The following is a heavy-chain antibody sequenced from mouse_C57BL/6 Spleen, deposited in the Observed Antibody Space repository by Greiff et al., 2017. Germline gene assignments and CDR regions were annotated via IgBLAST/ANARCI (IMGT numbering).Heavy chain of an antibody. D-gene: IGHD2-4*01. Sequence: EVQVVESVAELVRPGASVKLSCTASGFNIKNTYMHWVKQRPEQGLEWIGRIDPANGNTKYAPKLQGKATITADTSSNPAFLQLSSLTSEDDAIYYCGREGICYDYDGFAYWGQGTLVTVSA. CDR2: IDPANGNT. V-gene: IGHV14-3*01. J-gene: IGHJ3*01. CDR1: GFNIKNTY. CDR3: GREGICYDYDGFAY.